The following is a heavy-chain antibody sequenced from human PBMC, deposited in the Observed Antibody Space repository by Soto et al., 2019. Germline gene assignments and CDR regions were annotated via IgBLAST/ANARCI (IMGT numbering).Heavy chain of an antibody. CDR1: GFTFSSYA. J-gene: IGHJ1*01. D-gene: IGHD4-17*01. CDR2: ISGSGGST. CDR3: AKDLPRRDYGDYAEYFQH. Sequence: GGSLSLSCAASGFTFSSYAMSWVRQAPGKGLEWVSAISGSGGSTYYADSVKGRFTISRDNSKNTLYLQMNSLRAEDTAVYYCAKDLPRRDYGDYAEYFQHWGQGTLVTVSS. V-gene: IGHV3-23*01.